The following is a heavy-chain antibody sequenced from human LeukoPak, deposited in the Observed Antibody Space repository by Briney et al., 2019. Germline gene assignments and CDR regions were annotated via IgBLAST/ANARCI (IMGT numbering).Heavy chain of an antibody. CDR2: ISYDGTNK. D-gene: IGHD6-6*01. CDR3: ARNDYSSSSYFY. Sequence: PGGSLRLSCAASGFTFNIYAMHWVRQAPGKGLEWVAVISYDGTNKYYADSVRGRFTFSRDNSKNTLYLQLNTLRPEDTAVYYCARNDYSSSSYFYWGQGTLVTVSS. V-gene: IGHV3-30-3*01. J-gene: IGHJ4*02. CDR1: GFTFNIYA.